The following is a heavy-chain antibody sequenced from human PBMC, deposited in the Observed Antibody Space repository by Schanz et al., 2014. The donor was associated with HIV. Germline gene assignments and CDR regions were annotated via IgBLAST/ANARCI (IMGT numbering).Heavy chain of an antibody. CDR3: AKDRITGTTGVPYYYYGMDV. CDR2: LSYDGTNK. Sequence: QVQLVESGGGVVQPGRSLRLSCAASGFTFSSYGMHWVRQSPGKGLEWVAVLSYDGTNKYYADSVRGRFSISRDNSKNTLYLQMNSLRAEDTAVYYCAKDRITGTTGVPYYYYGMDVWGQGTTVTVSS. CDR1: GFTFSSYG. D-gene: IGHD1-7*01. J-gene: IGHJ6*02. V-gene: IGHV3-30*18.